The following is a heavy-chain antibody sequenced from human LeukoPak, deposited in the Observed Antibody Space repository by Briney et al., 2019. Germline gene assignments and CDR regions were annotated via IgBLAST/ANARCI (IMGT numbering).Heavy chain of an antibody. CDR1: GFTVSSNY. J-gene: IGHJ4*02. CDR3: AGCSGDSCYSIYFDY. CDR2: IYSGGST. D-gene: IGHD2-15*01. Sequence: TGGSLRLSCAASGFTVSSNYMSWVRQAPGKGLEWVSVIYSGGSTYYADSVKGRFTISRDNSKNTLYLQMNSLRAEDTAVYYCAGCSGDSCYSIYFDYWGQGTLVTVSS. V-gene: IGHV3-53*01.